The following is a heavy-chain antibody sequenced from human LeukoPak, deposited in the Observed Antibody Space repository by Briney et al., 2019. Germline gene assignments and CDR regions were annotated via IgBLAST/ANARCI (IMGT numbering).Heavy chain of an antibody. Sequence: GGSLRLSCAASGFTFSSYSMNWVRQAPGKGLEWVSSISSSSSYIYYADSVKGRFTIPRDSAKNSLYLQMNSLRAEDTAVYYCARDDYGDFYFDYWGQGTLVTVSS. CDR3: ARDDYGDFYFDY. CDR1: GFTFSSYS. V-gene: IGHV3-21*01. J-gene: IGHJ4*02. CDR2: ISSSSSYI. D-gene: IGHD4-17*01.